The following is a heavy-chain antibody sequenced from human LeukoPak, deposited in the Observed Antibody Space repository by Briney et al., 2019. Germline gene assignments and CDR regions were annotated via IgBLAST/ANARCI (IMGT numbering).Heavy chain of an antibody. CDR2: ISSSSSYI. Sequence: GGSLRLSCAASGFTFSSYSVNWVRQAPGKGLEWVSSISSSSSYIYYADSVKGRFTISRDNAKNSLYLQMNSLRAEDTAVYYCASSPGDIIVVRDTGYYYYMDVWGKGTTVTVSS. J-gene: IGHJ6*03. D-gene: IGHD2-2*01. CDR3: ASSPGDIIVVRDTGYYYYMDV. CDR1: GFTFSSYS. V-gene: IGHV3-21*01.